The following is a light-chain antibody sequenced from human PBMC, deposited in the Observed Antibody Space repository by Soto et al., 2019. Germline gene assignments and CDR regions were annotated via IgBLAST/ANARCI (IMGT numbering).Light chain of an antibody. CDR1: QSVRSN. CDR2: GAS. CDR3: QQYNTWPPIT. V-gene: IGKV3-15*01. Sequence: EIVMTQSPATLSVSPGERVTLSCRASQSVRSNLAWYQQKPGQAPRLLIYGASTRATGLPARFSGSGSGTDFTLTISSLQSEDFAVYYCQQYNTWPPITFGRGTRLDIX. J-gene: IGKJ5*01.